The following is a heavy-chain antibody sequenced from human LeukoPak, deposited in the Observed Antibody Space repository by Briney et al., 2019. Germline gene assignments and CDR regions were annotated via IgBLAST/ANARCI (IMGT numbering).Heavy chain of an antibody. Sequence: GGSLRLSCAASGFACSRYWMTWVRQAPGKGLEWVANIEQDGGEEYYVDSVKGRFTLSRDNAKNSLYLQMNSLRVEDTAVYYCARGRYVDCLFDYWGQGTLVTVSS. CDR3: ARGRYVDCLFDY. V-gene: IGHV3-7*03. D-gene: IGHD3-9*01. CDR1: GFACSRYW. J-gene: IGHJ4*02. CDR2: IEQDGGEE.